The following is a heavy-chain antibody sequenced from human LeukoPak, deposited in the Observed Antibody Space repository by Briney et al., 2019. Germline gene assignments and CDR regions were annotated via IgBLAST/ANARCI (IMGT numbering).Heavy chain of an antibody. J-gene: IGHJ4*02. V-gene: IGHV3-30*01. CDR1: GFTSTTYP. D-gene: IGHD6-13*01. Sequence: GGSLRLSCAASGFTSTTYPMHWVRQAPGKGLEWVAVVSHDGSIKDYVDSVKGRFTISRDNSKNTFYLQMNSLRVGDTAVYYCARGVGRSSWYFDYWGQGTLVTVSS. CDR3: ARGVGRSSWYFDY. CDR2: VSHDGSIK.